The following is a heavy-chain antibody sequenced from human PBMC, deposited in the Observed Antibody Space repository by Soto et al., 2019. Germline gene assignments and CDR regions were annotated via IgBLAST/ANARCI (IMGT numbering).Heavy chain of an antibody. Sequence: GASVKVSCKASGGTFSSYAISWVRQAPGQGLEWMGGIIPIFGTANYAQKFQGRVTITADESTSTAYMELSSLRSEDTAVYYCVYDFWSGYYYWGQGTLVTVSS. V-gene: IGHV1-69*13. CDR1: GGTFSSYA. J-gene: IGHJ4*02. CDR2: IIPIFGTA. D-gene: IGHD3-3*01. CDR3: VYDFWSGYYY.